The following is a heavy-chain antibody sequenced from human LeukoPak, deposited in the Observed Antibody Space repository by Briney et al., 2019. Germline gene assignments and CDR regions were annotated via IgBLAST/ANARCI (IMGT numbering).Heavy chain of an antibody. Sequence: PGGSLRLSCAASGFIFSNFGMHWVRQAPGKGLEWVTFIRFDGSDQYYADSVKGRFTISRDNSKNTLYLQMNSLRPEDTAVYYCAKDLWQRRSTSFDYWGQGTLVTVSS. CDR1: GFIFSNFG. J-gene: IGHJ4*02. V-gene: IGHV3-30*02. CDR3: AKDLWQRRSTSFDY. CDR2: IRFDGSDQ. D-gene: IGHD6-25*01.